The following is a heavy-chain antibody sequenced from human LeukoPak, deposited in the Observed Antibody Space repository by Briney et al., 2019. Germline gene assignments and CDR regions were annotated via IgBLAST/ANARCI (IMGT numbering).Heavy chain of an antibody. CDR2: IYHSGST. D-gene: IGHD5-24*01. V-gene: IGHV4-30-2*01. CDR3: ARELDGYNDAFDI. J-gene: IGHJ3*02. Sequence: SETLSLTCAVSGGSISSGGYSWSWIRQPPGKGLEWIGYIYHSGSTYYNPSLKSRVTISVDTSKNQFSLKLSSVTAADTAVYYCARELDGYNDAFDIWGQGTMVTVSS. CDR1: GGSISSGGYS.